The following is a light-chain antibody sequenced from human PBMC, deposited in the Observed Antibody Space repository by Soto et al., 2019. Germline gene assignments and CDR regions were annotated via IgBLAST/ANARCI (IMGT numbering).Light chain of an antibody. CDR2: AAS. J-gene: IGKJ1*01. V-gene: IGKV1-39*01. CDR3: QKNNSTSWT. CDR1: QSISSY. Sequence: HLSLPPSAPAASVVDGDAITCGASQSISSYLNWYQQKPGKAPKLLIEAASTLQSGVPSRFSGSGSGTDFTLTISRLQPEDVATYYCQKNNSTSWTFGQGT.